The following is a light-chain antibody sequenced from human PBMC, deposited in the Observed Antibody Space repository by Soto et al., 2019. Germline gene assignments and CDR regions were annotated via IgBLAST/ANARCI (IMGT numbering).Light chain of an antibody. J-gene: IGLJ1*01. CDR3: CSYTTSSTYV. Sequence: QSVLTQPASVSGSPGQSITISCTGSFSDVGPHDYVSWYQQHPGKAPKLVIYDVTNRPSGVSSRFSGSKSGNMASLTISGLQAEDEADYYCCSYTTSSTYVFGTGTKVTVL. CDR1: FSDVGPHDY. CDR2: DVT. V-gene: IGLV2-14*03.